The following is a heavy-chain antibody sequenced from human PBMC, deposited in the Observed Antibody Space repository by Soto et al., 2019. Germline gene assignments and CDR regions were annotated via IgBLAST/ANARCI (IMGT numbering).Heavy chain of an antibody. CDR1: GYTFSAYA. Sequence: QVQLVQSGGEVKKPGASVKVSCQASGYTFSAYAISWVRQAPGQGLEWMGWISASTRHTEQAQNFQGRVIMTLDTYTNTAYMEMRSLRSDDTAVYYCVRCYCSVGSCYACWHFDLWGRGTLVTVSS. V-gene: IGHV1-18*01. CDR2: ISASTRHT. D-gene: IGHD2-15*01. CDR3: VRCYCSVGSCYACWHFDL. J-gene: IGHJ2*01.